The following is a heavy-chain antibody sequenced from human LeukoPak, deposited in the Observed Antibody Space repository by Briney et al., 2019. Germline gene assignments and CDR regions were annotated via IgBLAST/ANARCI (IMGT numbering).Heavy chain of an antibody. J-gene: IGHJ5*02. CDR1: GYTFTSYV. D-gene: IGHD3-10*01. V-gene: IGHV1-8*01. Sequence: GASVKVSCKASGYTFTSYVINWVRQATGQGLEWMGWMNPNSGNTGYAQKFQGRVTMTRNTSISTAYMELSSLRSEDTAVYYCARSRVLLGGHWFDPWGQGTLVTVSS. CDR2: MNPNSGNT. CDR3: ARSRVLLGGHWFDP.